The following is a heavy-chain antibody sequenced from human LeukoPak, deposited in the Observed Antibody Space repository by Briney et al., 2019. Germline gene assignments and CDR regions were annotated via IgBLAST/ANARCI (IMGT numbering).Heavy chain of an antibody. V-gene: IGHV3-48*03. CDR1: GFTFSSYE. D-gene: IGHD4-17*01. CDR3: ARVTVHGYSDY. Sequence: GGSLRLSCAASGFTFSSYEMNWVRQAPGKGLEWVSYISSSGSTIYYADSVKGRFTISRDNAKNSLYLQMNSLRAEDTAVYYCARVTVHGYSDYWGQGTLVTVSS. CDR2: ISSSGSTI. J-gene: IGHJ4*02.